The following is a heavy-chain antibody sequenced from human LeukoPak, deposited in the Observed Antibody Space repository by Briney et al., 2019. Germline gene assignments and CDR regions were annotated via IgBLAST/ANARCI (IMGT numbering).Heavy chain of an antibody. CDR1: EFTFSTYW. D-gene: IGHD3-22*01. CDR2: INSDGSST. CDR3: ARDDDSSGYYYFDY. V-gene: IGHV3-74*01. Sequence: QPGGSLRLSCAASEFTFSTYWMHWVRQAPGKGLVWVSRINSDGSSTNYADSVKGRFTISRDNAKNTLYLQMNSLRAEDTAVYYCARDDDSSGYYYFDYWGQGTLVTVSS. J-gene: IGHJ4*02.